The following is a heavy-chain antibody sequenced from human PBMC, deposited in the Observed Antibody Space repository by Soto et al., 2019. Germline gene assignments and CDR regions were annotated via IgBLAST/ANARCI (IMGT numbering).Heavy chain of an antibody. D-gene: IGHD3-3*01. CDR3: ARAIGDYDFWSGYYIGLTYYYYGMDV. CDR2: IIPIFGTA. CDR1: GGTFSSYA. Sequence: SVKVSCKASGGTFSSYAISWVRQAPGQGLEWMGGIIPIFGTANYAQKFQGRVTITADGSTSTAYMELSSLRSEDTAVYYCARAIGDYDFWSGYYIGLTYYYYGMDVWGQGTTVTVSS. J-gene: IGHJ6*02. V-gene: IGHV1-69*13.